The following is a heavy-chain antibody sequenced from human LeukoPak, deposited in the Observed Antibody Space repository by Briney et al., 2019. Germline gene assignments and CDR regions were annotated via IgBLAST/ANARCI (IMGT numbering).Heavy chain of an antibody. CDR3: TASVLYVDTAMEIDY. J-gene: IGHJ4*02. CDR2: IRSKANSYAT. CDR1: GFTFSGSA. D-gene: IGHD5-18*01. Sequence: PGGSLRLSCAASGFTFSGSAMHWVRQASGKGLEWVGRIRSKANSYATAYAASVKGRLTISRDDSKNTAYLQMNSLKTEDTAVYYCTASVLYVDTAMEIDYWGQGTLVTVSS. V-gene: IGHV3-73*01.